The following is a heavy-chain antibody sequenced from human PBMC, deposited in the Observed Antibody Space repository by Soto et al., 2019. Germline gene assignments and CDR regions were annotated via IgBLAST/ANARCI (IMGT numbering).Heavy chain of an antibody. CDR2: INPSGGST. D-gene: IGHD2-2*01. V-gene: IGHV1-46*03. CDR3: ARDTVEVPAALYYFDY. J-gene: IGHJ4*02. CDR1: GYTFTTYY. Sequence: QVQLVQSGAEVKKPGASVKVSCKASGYTFTTYYMHWVRQAPGQGLEWMGIINPSGGSTIYAQKFQGRGTVTRDTSANTVYMELSSLRSADTAVYYCARDTVEVPAALYYFDYWGQGTLVTVSS.